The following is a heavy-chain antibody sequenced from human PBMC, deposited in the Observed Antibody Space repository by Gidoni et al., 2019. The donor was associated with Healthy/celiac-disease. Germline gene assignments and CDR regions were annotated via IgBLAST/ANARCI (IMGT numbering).Heavy chain of an antibody. V-gene: IGHV4-59*01. D-gene: IGHD2-8*01. CDR2: IHSSGRT. CDR3: ARGGGILLMVYAAFDI. CDR1: GGSISSYY. Sequence: QVQLQESGPGLVKPSETLSPPCTVPGGSISSYYWTWSRQPPGKGMEGIGYIHSSGRTNYNPSLKSRVTISVDTSKNQFSLKLSSVTAADTAVYYCARGGGILLMVYAAFDIWGQGTMVTVSS. J-gene: IGHJ3*02.